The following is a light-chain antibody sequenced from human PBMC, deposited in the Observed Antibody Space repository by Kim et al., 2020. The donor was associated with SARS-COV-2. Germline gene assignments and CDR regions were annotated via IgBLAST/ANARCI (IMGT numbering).Light chain of an antibody. CDR1: SSDIGNYNR. V-gene: IGLV2-18*02. J-gene: IGLJ3*02. Sequence: QSALTQPPSVSGSPGQSVTISCTGTSSDIGNYNRVSWYQQPPGAAPKLMIYEVNNRPSGVPDRFSGSKSGNTASLTISGLQTEDEADYYCSSDTGNNTWVFGGGTQLTVL. CDR3: SSDTGNNTWV. CDR2: EVN.